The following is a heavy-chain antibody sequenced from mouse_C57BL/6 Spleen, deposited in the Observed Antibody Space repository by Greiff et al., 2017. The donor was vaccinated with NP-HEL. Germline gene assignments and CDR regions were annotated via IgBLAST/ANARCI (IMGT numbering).Heavy chain of an antibody. V-gene: IGHV1-26*01. CDR3: ASYDYDVYWYFDV. CDR1: GYTFTDYY. Sequence: EVQLQQSGPELVKPGASVKISCKASGYTFTDYYMNWVKQSHGKSLEWIGDINPNNGGTSYNQKFKGKTTLTVDKSSSTAYMELRSLTSEDSAVYYCASYDYDVYWYFDVWGTGTTVTVSS. J-gene: IGHJ1*03. D-gene: IGHD2-4*01. CDR2: INPNNGGT.